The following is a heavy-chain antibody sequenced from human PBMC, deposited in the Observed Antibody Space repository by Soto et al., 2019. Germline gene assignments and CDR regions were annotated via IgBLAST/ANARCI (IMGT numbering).Heavy chain of an antibody. CDR1: GFTFGSYG. J-gene: IGHJ4*02. D-gene: IGHD3-22*01. CDR3: ARGWSGYYYVCFDY. CDR2: VTGSGGST. Sequence: GSLRLSCAASGFTFGSYGMSWVRQAPGKGLEWVSTVTGSGGSTYYADSVKGRFTISRDNSKNTLYLQMNNLRAEDTAVYYCARGWSGYYYVCFDYWGQGTLVTVSS. V-gene: IGHV3-23*01.